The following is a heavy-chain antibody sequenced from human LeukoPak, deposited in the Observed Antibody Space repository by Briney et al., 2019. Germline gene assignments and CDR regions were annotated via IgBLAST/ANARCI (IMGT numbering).Heavy chain of an antibody. Sequence: ASVKVSCKVSGYTLTELSMHWVRQAPGKGLEWMGSFDPEDGETIYAQKFQGRVTMTEDTSTDTAYMELSSLRSEDTAVYYCATPRTNYYGSGSYYYFDYWGQGTLVTVSS. CDR2: FDPEDGET. CDR1: GYTLTELS. V-gene: IGHV1-24*01. D-gene: IGHD3-10*01. CDR3: ATPRTNYYGSGSYYYFDY. J-gene: IGHJ4*02.